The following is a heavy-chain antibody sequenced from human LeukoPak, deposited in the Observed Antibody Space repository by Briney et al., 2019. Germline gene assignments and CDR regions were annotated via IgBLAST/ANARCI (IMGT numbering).Heavy chain of an antibody. CDR3: ARIIGISGTYPTDY. CDR1: GFTFRTYS. CDR2: ISSTSTYI. V-gene: IGHV3-21*06. D-gene: IGHD1-26*01. J-gene: IGHJ4*02. Sequence: GSLRLSCAASGFTFRTYSMNWVRQAPGKGLEWVSSISSTSTYIYYADSMKGRFIISRDNARNSLYLEMNSLRAEDTAVYYCARIIGISGTYPTDYWGQGTLVTVSS.